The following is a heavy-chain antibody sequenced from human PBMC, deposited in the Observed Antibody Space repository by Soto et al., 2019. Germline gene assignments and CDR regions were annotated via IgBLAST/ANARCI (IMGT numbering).Heavy chain of an antibody. CDR1: GYGFTSYW. J-gene: IGHJ6*02. V-gene: IGHV5-51*01. CDR3: ARHPYCSSTSCAYYGMDV. D-gene: IGHD2-2*01. CDR2: IYPGDSDT. Sequence: GESLKISCKGSGYGFTSYWIGWVRQMPGKGLEWMGIIYPGDSDTRYSPYFQGQVTISADKSISTGYLQWSSLKASDTAIYYCARHPYCSSTSCAYYGMDVWGQGTTVTVSS.